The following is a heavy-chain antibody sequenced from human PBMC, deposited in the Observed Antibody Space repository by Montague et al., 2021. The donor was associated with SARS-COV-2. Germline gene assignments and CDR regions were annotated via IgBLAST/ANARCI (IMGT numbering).Heavy chain of an antibody. CDR2: IYWDDDK. Sequence: PALVKPTQTLTLTCSFSGFSLSNTGVGVSWIRQPPGKALEWLALIYWDDDKYYSTSLKTRLTISKDTSKNQVVLTMTNMDPVDTATYYCARTYYDILTGRDYGMDVWGQGTTVTVSS. CDR1: GFSLSNTGVG. D-gene: IGHD3-9*01. V-gene: IGHV2-70*01. J-gene: IGHJ6*02. CDR3: ARTYYDILTGRDYGMDV.